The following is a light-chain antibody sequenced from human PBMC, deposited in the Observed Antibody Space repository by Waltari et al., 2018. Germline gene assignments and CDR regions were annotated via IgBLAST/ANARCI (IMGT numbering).Light chain of an antibody. CDR2: GAS. V-gene: IGKV3-20*01. CDR3: QHYGSLPPYT. CDR1: QSVGSHY. Sequence: EIVLTQSPGTLSLSPGERATLSCRASQSVGSHYLAWYQQMPGQAPRVLIYGASRRAPGIPARFSGSGSGTEFTLTISRLEPEDFAGYYCQHYGSLPPYTFGQGTKLEIK. J-gene: IGKJ2*01.